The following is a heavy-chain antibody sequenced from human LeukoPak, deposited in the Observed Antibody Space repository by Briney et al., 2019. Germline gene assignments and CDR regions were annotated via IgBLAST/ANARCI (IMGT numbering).Heavy chain of an antibody. J-gene: IGHJ6*03. CDR1: GGTFSSYT. V-gene: IGHV1-69*02. CDR2: IIPILGIA. Sequence: AVKVSCKASGGTFSSYTISWVRQAPGQGLEWMGRIIPILGIANYAQKFQGRVTITADKSTSTAYMELSRMSSEDTAVYYCARQIRYSYYMDVWGKGTTVTVYS. CDR3: ARQIRYSYYMDV.